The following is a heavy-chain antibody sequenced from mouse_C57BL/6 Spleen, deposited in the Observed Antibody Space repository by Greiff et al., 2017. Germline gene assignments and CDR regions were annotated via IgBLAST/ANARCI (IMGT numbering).Heavy chain of an antibody. J-gene: IGHJ2*01. Sequence: VQLKQSGPELVKPGASVKIPCKASGYTFTDYNMDWVKQSHGQSLEWIGDINPNNGGTIYNQKFKGKATVTVDKSSSTAFMELRSLTSEDTAVYYCAGRGFITTVVACYFDYWGQGTTLTVSS. CDR3: AGRGFITTVVACYFDY. V-gene: IGHV1-18*01. CDR1: GYTFTDYN. D-gene: IGHD1-1*01. CDR2: INPNNGGT.